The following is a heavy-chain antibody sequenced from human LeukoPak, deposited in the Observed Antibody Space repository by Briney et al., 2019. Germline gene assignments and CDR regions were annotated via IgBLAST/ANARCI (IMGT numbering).Heavy chain of an antibody. CDR1: GGTFSSYA. J-gene: IGHJ4*02. CDR3: ARGAAYYYDSSGYPGDY. CDR2: IIPILGIA. D-gene: IGHD3-22*01. V-gene: IGHV1-69*04. Sequence: GASVKVSCKASGGTFSSYAISWVRQAPGQGLEWMGRIIPILGIANYAQKFQGRVTITADKSTSAAYMELSSLSSEDTAVYYCARGAAYYYDSSGYPGDYWGQGTLVTVSS.